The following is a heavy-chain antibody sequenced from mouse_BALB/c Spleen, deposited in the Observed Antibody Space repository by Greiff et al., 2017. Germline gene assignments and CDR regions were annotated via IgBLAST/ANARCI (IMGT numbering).Heavy chain of an antibody. Sequence: VQLQQPGAELVKPGASVKLSCKASGYTFTSYWMHWVKQRPGQGLEWIGEINPSNGRTNYNEKFKSKATLTVDKSSSTAYMQLSSLTSEDSAVYYCARPYYRYDEGFAYWGQGTLVTVSA. CDR2: INPSNGRT. J-gene: IGHJ3*01. CDR3: ARPYYRYDEGFAY. CDR1: GYTFTSYW. D-gene: IGHD2-14*01. V-gene: IGHV1S81*02.